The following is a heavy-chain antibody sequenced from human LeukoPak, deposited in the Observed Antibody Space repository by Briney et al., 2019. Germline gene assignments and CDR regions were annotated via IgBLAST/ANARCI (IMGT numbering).Heavy chain of an antibody. CDR1: GGSISSGSYY. J-gene: IGHJ4*02. CDR2: IYTSGST. CDR3: ARGEITMVRGVIITKSPFDY. Sequence: PSETLSLTCTVYGGSISSGSYYWSWIRQPAGKGLEWIGRIYTSGSTNYNPSLKSRVTISVDTSKNQFSLKLSSVTAADTAVYYCARGEITMVRGVIITKSPFDYWGQGTLVTVSS. V-gene: IGHV4-61*02. D-gene: IGHD3-10*01.